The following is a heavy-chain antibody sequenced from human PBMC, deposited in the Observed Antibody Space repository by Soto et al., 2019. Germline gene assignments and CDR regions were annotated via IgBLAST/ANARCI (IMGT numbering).Heavy chain of an antibody. J-gene: IGHJ4*02. CDR3: ARVHRRDGYNSVFAY. CDR1: GGSISSYY. V-gene: IGHV4-4*07. CDR2: IYTSGST. D-gene: IGHD5-12*01. Sequence: SETLSLTFTVSGGSISSYYWSWIRQPAGKGLEWIGRIYTSGSTNYNPSLKSRVTMSVDTSKNQFSLKLSSVTAADTAVYYCARVHRRDGYNSVFAYSGQGTLVPVSS.